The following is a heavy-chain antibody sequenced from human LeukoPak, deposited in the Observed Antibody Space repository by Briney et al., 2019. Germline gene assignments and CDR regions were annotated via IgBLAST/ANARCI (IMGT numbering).Heavy chain of an antibody. CDR2: IYYSGST. V-gene: IGHV4-59*12. Sequence: SETLSLTCTVSGGSISSYYWSWIRQPPGKGLEWIGYIYYSGSTNYNPSLKSRVTISVDTSKNQFSLKLSSVTAADTAVYYCARDSIAAAGTLGYWGQGTLVTVSS. CDR1: GGSISSYY. CDR3: ARDSIAAAGTLGY. D-gene: IGHD6-13*01. J-gene: IGHJ4*02.